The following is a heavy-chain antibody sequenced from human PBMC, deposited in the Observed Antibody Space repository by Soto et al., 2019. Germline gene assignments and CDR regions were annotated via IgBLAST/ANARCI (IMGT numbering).Heavy chain of an antibody. CDR3: AHIVITFGGVVADDAFDV. D-gene: IGHD3-16*02. CDR1: GVSLTTRGVG. Sequence: QITLMESGPTLVKPTETLTLTCTFSGVSLTTRGVGVGWIRQHPGKALEWLAVIYWDDDKRYSPSLKTRLVLTKDTPKNQVVLTMTNMDSVDTATYFCAHIVITFGGVVADDAFDVWGQGTMVTVSS. V-gene: IGHV2-5*02. J-gene: IGHJ3*01. CDR2: IYWDDDK.